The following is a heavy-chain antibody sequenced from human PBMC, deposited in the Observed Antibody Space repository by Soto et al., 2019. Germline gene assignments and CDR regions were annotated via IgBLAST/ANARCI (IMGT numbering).Heavy chain of an antibody. Sequence: QVQLLQWGTGALKPSETLSLTCTVHGGSLGGYYWNWIRQSPGKALEWIEEVSHVDSTNYNPSLKGHATISLDSPKKQFSLKLTSMSAADTAAYYCARAYLTGTTPPYNWFDRWVQGTLVTVSS. CDR2: VSHVDST. D-gene: IGHD1-7*01. CDR1: GGSLGGYY. V-gene: IGHV4-34*01. J-gene: IGHJ5*02. CDR3: ARAYLTGTTPPYNWFDR.